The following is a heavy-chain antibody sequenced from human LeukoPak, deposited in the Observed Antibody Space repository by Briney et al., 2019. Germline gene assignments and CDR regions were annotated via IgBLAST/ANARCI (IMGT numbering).Heavy chain of an antibody. V-gene: IGHV4-4*07. CDR1: GGSISGYY. Sequence: PSETLSLTCTVSGGSISGYYWNWIRQPAGKGLEWIGRVYTSGTTNYSPSLESRITMSVDTSKNQFSLRLISVTAADTAVYYCARSTGWSSDLFDYWGQGALVTVSS. J-gene: IGHJ4*02. CDR3: ARSTGWSSDLFDY. D-gene: IGHD6-19*01. CDR2: VYTSGTT.